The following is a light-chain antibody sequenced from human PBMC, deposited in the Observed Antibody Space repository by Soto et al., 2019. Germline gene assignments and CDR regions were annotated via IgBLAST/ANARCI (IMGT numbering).Light chain of an antibody. CDR3: QQYNNWPRT. CDR2: GAF. V-gene: IGKV3-15*01. J-gene: IGKJ1*01. CDR1: QSVSAN. Sequence: ETVMTQSPATSSVSPGERATLSCRASQSVSANLAWYQQKPGQAPRLLIYGAFTRATDIPARFSGSGSGTEFTLTISRLQSEDSAVYYCQQYNNWPRTFGQGTKV.